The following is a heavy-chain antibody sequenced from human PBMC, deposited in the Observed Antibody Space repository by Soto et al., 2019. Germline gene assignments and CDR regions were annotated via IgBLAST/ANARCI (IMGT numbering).Heavy chain of an antibody. Sequence: EVQLVESGGGLVQPGGSLRLSCAASGFTFSSYWMTWVRQAPGKGLEWVANIKHDGGEKYYVGSVKGRFTISRDNAENSLYLQVDSLRAEDAAVYYCARGAFPTWGSYPLDYWGQGTLVTVSS. V-gene: IGHV3-7*04. CDR3: ARGAFPTWGSYPLDY. D-gene: IGHD3-16*02. J-gene: IGHJ4*02. CDR2: IKHDGGEK. CDR1: GFTFSSYW.